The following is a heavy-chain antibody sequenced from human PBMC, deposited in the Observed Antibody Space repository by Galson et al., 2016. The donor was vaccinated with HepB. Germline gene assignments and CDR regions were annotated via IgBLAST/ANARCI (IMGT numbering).Heavy chain of an antibody. Sequence: SLRFSCAASGFTFTNAWMSWVRQSPEKGLEWVARIKSKNEGGATDYAAPMKGRVAISRDDSKQTVYLQMNRLKGDDTGVYYCTRFWGAFDYWGQGALVTVSS. J-gene: IGHJ4*02. D-gene: IGHD3-16*01. V-gene: IGHV3-15*01. CDR3: TRFWGAFDY. CDR1: GFTFTNAW. CDR2: IKSKNEGGAT.